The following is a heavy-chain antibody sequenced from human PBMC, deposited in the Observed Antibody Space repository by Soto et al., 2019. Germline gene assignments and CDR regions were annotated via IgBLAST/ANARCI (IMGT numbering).Heavy chain of an antibody. CDR2: VFHTGGT. D-gene: IGHD6-19*01. J-gene: IGHJ4*02. V-gene: IGHV4-4*02. Sequence: QVQLQESGPGLVKPSETLSLTCTVSSDSIAGENWWSWVRQPPGLGLEWIGEVFHTGGTNYNPSLKSLFTMEVDKSKNQFTLKLISATAADTAVYYCARVFSSGSGWMYYFDFWGQGTLVSVSS. CDR3: ARVFSSGSGWMYYFDF. CDR1: SDSIAGENW.